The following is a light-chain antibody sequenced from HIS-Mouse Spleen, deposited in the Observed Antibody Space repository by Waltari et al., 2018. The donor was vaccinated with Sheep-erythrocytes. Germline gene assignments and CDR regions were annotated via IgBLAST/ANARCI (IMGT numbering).Light chain of an antibody. V-gene: IGKV1-39*01. Sequence: DIQMTQSPSSLSASVGDRVTITCRASQSISSYVNWYQQKPGKAPKLLIYAASSLQSGVPSRFSGSGSGTDFTLTISSLQPEDFANYYCQQSYSTPQFTFGPGTKVAIK. CDR2: AAS. CDR3: QQSYSTPQFT. CDR1: QSISSY. J-gene: IGKJ3*01.